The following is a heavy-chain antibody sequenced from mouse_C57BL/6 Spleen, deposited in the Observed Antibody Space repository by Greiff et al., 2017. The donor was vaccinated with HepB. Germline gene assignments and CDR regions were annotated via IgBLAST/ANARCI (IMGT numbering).Heavy chain of an antibody. CDR2: IYPGDGDT. V-gene: IGHV1-82*01. CDR1: GYAFSSSW. CDR3: ARSIITTVVGRSYYAMDY. Sequence: QVQLKESGPELVKPGASVKISCKASGYAFSSSWMNWVKQRPGKGLEWIGRIYPGDGDTNYNGKFKGKATLTADKSSSTAYMQLSSLTSEDSAVYFCARSIITTVVGRSYYAMDYWGQGTSVTVSS. J-gene: IGHJ4*01. D-gene: IGHD1-1*01.